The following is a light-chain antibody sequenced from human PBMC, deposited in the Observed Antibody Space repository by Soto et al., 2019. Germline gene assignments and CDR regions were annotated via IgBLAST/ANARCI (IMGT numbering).Light chain of an antibody. Sequence: DIQMTQSPSTLPASVGDRVTISCRASQTVERWLAWYQQKPGKAPKLLISDVSTLESGVPSRFSGSGSETEFTHTISGLHSDDFSTYYCQKYKDPVWTFVHGTKV. CDR3: QKYKDPVWT. CDR2: DVS. J-gene: IGKJ1*01. CDR1: QTVERW. V-gene: IGKV1-5*01.